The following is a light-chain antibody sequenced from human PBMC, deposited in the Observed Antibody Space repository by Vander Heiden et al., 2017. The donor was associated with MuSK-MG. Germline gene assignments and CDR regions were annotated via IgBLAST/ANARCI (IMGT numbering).Light chain of an antibody. V-gene: IGKV1-39*01. J-gene: IGKJ2*01. CDR3: QHSYSTSYT. CDR1: QSISSN. CDR2: AAS. Sequence: DNQMTQSPSSLSASVGDRVTITSRASQSISSNVNWYQQKPGKAPKLLCYAASSLQSGGPSWFSGSCPGTDFTPTICSLQPEYFAAYYCQHSYSTSYTFGQGSKLEIK.